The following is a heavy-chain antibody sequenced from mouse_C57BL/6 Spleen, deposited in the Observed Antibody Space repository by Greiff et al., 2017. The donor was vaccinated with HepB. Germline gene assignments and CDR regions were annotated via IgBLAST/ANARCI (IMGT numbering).Heavy chain of an antibody. CDR2: IYPGSGST. CDR1: GYTFTSYW. V-gene: IGHV1-55*01. Sequence: QVQLKQPGAELVKPGASVKMSCKASGYTFTSYWITWVKQRPGQGLEWIGDIYPGSGSTNYNEKFKSKATLTVDTSSSTAYMQLSSLTSEDSAVYYCARARLTGSSPFAYWGQGTLVTVSA. CDR3: ARARLTGSSPFAY. J-gene: IGHJ3*01. D-gene: IGHD1-1*01.